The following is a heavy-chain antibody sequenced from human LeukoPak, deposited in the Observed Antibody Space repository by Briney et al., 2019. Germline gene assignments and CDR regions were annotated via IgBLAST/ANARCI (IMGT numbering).Heavy chain of an antibody. D-gene: IGHD3-3*01. V-gene: IGHV4-34*01. CDR2: INHSGST. CDR1: GGSFSGYY. J-gene: IGHJ5*02. CDR3: ARGPVRFLSRRNRWFDP. Sequence: PSETLSLTCAVYGGSFSGYYWSWIRQPPGKGLEWIGEINHSGSTNYNPSLKSRVTISVDTSKNQFSLKLSSVTAADPAVYYCARGPVRFLSRRNRWFDPWGQGTLVTVSS.